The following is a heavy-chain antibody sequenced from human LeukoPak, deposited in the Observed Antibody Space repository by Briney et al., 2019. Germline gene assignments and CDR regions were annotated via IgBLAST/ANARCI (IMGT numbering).Heavy chain of an antibody. CDR3: AADPYSGSYFNY. V-gene: IGHV1-58*02. CDR1: GFTFTSSA. J-gene: IGHJ4*02. CDR2: IVVGSGNT. D-gene: IGHD1-26*01. Sequence: ASVKVSCKASGFTFTSSAMQWVRQARGQRLEWIGWIVVGSGNTNYAQKFQERVTITRDMSTSTAYMELSSLRSEDTAVYYCAADPYSGSYFNYWGQGTLVTVSS.